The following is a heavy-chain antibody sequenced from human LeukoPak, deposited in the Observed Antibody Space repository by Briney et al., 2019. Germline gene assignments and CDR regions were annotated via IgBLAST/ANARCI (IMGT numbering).Heavy chain of an antibody. Sequence: ASVKVFCKASGYSFTSYYLHWVRQAPGQGLEWMGKINPSGGSTTYAQKFQGRVTMTRDTSTSTVYMELSSLTSEDTAVYDCARAYYYAMDVWGQGTTVTVSS. CDR1: GYSFTSYY. CDR3: ARAYYYAMDV. J-gene: IGHJ6*02. CDR2: INPSGGST. V-gene: IGHV1-46*01.